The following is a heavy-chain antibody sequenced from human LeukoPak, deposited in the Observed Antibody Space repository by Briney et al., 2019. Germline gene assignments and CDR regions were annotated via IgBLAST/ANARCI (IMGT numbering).Heavy chain of an antibody. CDR1: GYTFTGYY. V-gene: IGHV1-2*02. J-gene: IGHJ5*02. CDR3: ARRRITGTCFDP. CDR2: ISPNSGGT. D-gene: IGHD1-7*01. Sequence: GASVKVSCKASGYTFTGYYIHWVRQAPGQGLEWMGWISPNSGGTNYAQKFQGRVTMTRDTSISTAYMELSRLRSDDTAVYYCARRRITGTCFDPWGQGTLVTVSS.